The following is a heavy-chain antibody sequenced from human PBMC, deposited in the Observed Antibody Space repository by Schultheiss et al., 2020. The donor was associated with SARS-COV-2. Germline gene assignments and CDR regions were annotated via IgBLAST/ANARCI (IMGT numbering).Heavy chain of an antibody. D-gene: IGHD4-17*01. Sequence: GGSLRLSCAASGFPFTSYGMHWVRQAPGKGPEWVSSISSSSSYIYYADSVKGRFTISRDNAKNSLYLQMNSLRAEDTAVYYCATSRGYGDFVFDYWGQGTLVTVSS. CDR3: ATSRGYGDFVFDY. CDR2: ISSSSSYI. V-gene: IGHV3-21*01. CDR1: GFPFTSYG. J-gene: IGHJ4*02.